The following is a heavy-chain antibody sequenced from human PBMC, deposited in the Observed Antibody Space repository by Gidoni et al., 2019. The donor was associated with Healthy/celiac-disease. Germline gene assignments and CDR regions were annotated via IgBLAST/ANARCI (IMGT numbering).Heavy chain of an antibody. CDR2: INPSGST. V-gene: IGHV4-34*01. CDR1: GGSFSGYY. D-gene: IGHD6-13*01. J-gene: IGHJ6*01. Sequence: QVQLQQWGAGLLKPSETLSLTCAVYGGSFSGYYWSWIRQPPGKGLEWIGEINPSGSTNYNPSHKSRVTISVDTSEDQFSLKLGSVTAADTAVYYCARVVRSSWYYYGMDVWGQGTTVTVSS. CDR3: ARVVRSSWYYYGMDV.